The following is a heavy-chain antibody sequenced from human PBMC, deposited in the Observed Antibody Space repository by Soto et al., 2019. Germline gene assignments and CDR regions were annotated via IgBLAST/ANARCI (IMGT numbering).Heavy chain of an antibody. CDR2: IYYSGST. CDR3: ASHEYSSSSGDY. V-gene: IGHV4-59*01. J-gene: IGHJ4*02. D-gene: IGHD6-6*01. CDR1: GGSISSYY. Sequence: ASETLSLTCTVSGGSISSYYWSWIRQPPGKGLEWIGYIYYSGSTNYNPSLKSRVTISVDTSKNQFSLKLSSVTAADTAVYYCASHEYSSSSGDYWGQGTLVTVSS.